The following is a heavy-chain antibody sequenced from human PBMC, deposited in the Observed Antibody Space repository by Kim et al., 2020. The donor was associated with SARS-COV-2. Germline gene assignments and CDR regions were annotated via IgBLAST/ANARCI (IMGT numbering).Heavy chain of an antibody. CDR2: FDPEDGET. V-gene: IGHV1-24*01. CDR3: ATDLKAGTMDYYYYGMDV. J-gene: IGHJ6*02. D-gene: IGHD6-19*01. Sequence: ASVKVSCKVSGYTLTELSMHWVRQAPGKGLEWMGGFDPEDGETIYAQKFQGRVTMTEDTSTDTAYMELSSLRSEDTAVYYCATDLKAGTMDYYYYGMDVWGQGTTVTVSS. CDR1: GYTLTELS.